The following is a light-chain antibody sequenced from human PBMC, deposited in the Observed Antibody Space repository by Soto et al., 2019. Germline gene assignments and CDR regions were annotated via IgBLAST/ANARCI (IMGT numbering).Light chain of an antibody. Sequence: QSVLTHPPSVSGAPGQRVTISCSGTSSSIGAGYEVHWYHQLPGTAPKLVVSGNGNRPSGVPDRLSAFKSGTSASLALTALQAEDEGHYYCQSYDNRLTANVFGTGTKATVL. V-gene: IGLV1-40*01. J-gene: IGLJ1*01. CDR2: GNG. CDR1: SSSIGAGYE. CDR3: QSYDNRLTANV.